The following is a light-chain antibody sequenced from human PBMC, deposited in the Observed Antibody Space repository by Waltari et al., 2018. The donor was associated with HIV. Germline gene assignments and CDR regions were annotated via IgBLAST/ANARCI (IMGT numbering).Light chain of an antibody. CDR2: KNY. Sequence: QSVLTQPPSASGTPGQTVTISCSGSSSNIGNDNVYWYQQLPGMTPKLLIYKNYQWPSGVPDRFAGSKSGTSASLAISGLRSEDEADYYCVGWDGSLSGYVFGAGTKVTVL. CDR3: VGWDGSLSGYV. CDR1: SSNIGNDN. J-gene: IGLJ1*01. V-gene: IGLV1-47*01.